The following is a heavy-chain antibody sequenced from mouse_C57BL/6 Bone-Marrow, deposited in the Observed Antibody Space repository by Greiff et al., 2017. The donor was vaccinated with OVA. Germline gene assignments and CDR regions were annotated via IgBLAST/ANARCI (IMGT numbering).Heavy chain of an antibody. CDR1: GFTFSSYA. V-gene: IGHV5-4*01. D-gene: IGHD1-1*01. Sequence: DVKLVESGGGLVKPGGSLKLSCAASGFTFSSYAMSWVRQTPEKRLEWVATISDGGSYTYYPDNVKGRFTISRDNAKNNLYLQMSHLKSEDTAMYYCAREGGYGRICFAYWGQGTLVTVSA. CDR2: ISDGGSYT. J-gene: IGHJ3*01. CDR3: AREGGYGRICFAY.